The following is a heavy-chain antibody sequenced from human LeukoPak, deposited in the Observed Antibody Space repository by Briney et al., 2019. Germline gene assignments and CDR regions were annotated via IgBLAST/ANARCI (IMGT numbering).Heavy chain of an antibody. CDR2: IYYSGST. CDR1: GGSISSGGYS. CDR3: ARSKDSSGYYYYY. D-gene: IGHD3-22*01. V-gene: IGHV4-30-4*07. J-gene: IGHJ4*02. Sequence: PSETLSLTCAVSGGSISSGGYSWSWIRQPPGKGLEWIGYIYYSGSTYYNPSLKSRVTISVDTSKNQFSLKLSSVTAADTAVYYCARSKDSSGYYYYYWGQGTLVTVSS.